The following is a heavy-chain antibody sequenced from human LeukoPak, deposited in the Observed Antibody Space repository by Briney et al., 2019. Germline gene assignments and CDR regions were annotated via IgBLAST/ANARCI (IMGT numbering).Heavy chain of an antibody. CDR2: IYIGGST. Sequence: GGSLRLSCAASGFTVSSNYMNWVRQAPGKGLEWVSVIYIGGSTNYADSVKGRFTMSRDNSKNTLYLQMNSLRAEDTAVYYCARVGYSYGRSFDYWGQGTLVTVSS. CDR1: GFTVSSNY. J-gene: IGHJ4*02. D-gene: IGHD5-18*01. CDR3: ARVGYSYGRSFDY. V-gene: IGHV3-66*01.